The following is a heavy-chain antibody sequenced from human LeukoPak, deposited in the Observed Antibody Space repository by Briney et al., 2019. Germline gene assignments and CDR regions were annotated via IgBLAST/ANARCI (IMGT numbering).Heavy chain of an antibody. J-gene: IGHJ4*02. Sequence: GGSLRLSCAASGFTFSSYAMSWVRQAPGKGLEWVSAISGSGGSTYYADSVKGRFTISRDNSKNTLYLQMNSLRAEDTAVYYCAKPLSEAAGTGYGWFDYWGQGTLVTVSS. V-gene: IGHV3-23*01. CDR2: ISGSGGST. CDR3: AKPLSEAAGTGYGWFDY. D-gene: IGHD6-13*01. CDR1: GFTFSSYA.